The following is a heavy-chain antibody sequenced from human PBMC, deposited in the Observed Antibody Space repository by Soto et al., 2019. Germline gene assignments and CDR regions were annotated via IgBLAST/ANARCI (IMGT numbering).Heavy chain of an antibody. Sequence: GGSLRLSCVASGFTFSSYAMHWVRQAPGKGLEWVAVISYDGRQKHYVDSVKGRFTLSRDESDNTVYLQMNSLRPEDTAVYFCAKDVYFDSYYFDQWGQGTRVTVSS. CDR3: AKDVYFDSYYFDQ. CDR1: GFTFSSYA. V-gene: IGHV3-30*04. J-gene: IGHJ4*02. CDR2: ISYDGRQK. D-gene: IGHD3-9*01.